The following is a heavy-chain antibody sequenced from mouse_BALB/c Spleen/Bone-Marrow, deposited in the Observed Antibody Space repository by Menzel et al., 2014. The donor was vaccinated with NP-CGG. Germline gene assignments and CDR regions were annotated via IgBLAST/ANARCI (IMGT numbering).Heavy chain of an antibody. CDR3: ARYYGNYFDY. D-gene: IGHD2-1*01. CDR1: GISITTGNYR. V-gene: IGHV3-5*02. CDR2: IYYSGTI. Sequence: DVKLQESGPGLVKPSQTVSLTCTVTGISITTGNYRWSWIRQFPGNKLEWIGYIYYSGTITYNPSLTSRTTITRDTSKNQYFLEMNSLTAEDTATYYCARYYGNYFDYWGQGITLTVSS. J-gene: IGHJ2*01.